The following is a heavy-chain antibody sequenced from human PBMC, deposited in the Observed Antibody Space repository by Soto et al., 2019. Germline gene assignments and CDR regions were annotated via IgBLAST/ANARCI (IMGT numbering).Heavy chain of an antibody. V-gene: IGHV3-73*01. Sequence: GGSLRLSCAASGFTFSGSAMHWVRQASGKGLEWVGRIRSKANSYATAYAASVKGRFTISRDDSKNTAYLQMNSLKTEDTAVYYCTFRYSSGWPPGSDAFDIWGQGTMVTVSS. CDR3: TFRYSSGWPPGSDAFDI. J-gene: IGHJ3*02. CDR2: IRSKANSYAT. D-gene: IGHD6-19*01. CDR1: GFTFSGSA.